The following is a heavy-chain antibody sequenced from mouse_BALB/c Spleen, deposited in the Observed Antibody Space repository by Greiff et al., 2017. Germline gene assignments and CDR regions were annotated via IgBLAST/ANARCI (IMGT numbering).Heavy chain of an antibody. V-gene: IGHV5-6-5*01. Sequence: EVQRVESGGGLVKPGGSLKLSCAASGFTFSSYAMSWVRQTPEKRLEWVASISSGGSTYYPDSVKGRFTISRDNARNILYLQMSSLRSEDTAMYYCARGGYYGSSYYFDYWGQGTTLTVSS. CDR2: ISSGGST. D-gene: IGHD1-1*01. CDR3: ARGGYYGSSYYFDY. J-gene: IGHJ2*01. CDR1: GFTFSSYA.